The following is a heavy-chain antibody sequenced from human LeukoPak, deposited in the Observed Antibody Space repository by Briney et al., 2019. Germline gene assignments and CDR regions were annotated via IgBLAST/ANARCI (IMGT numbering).Heavy chain of an antibody. V-gene: IGHV4-30-2*01. Sequence: SQTLSLTSAVSGGSISSGGYSWSWVRQPPGKGLEWIGYIYHSGSTYYNPSLKSRVTISVDRSKNQFSLKLSSVTAADTAVYYCARGGITMVRGVMFFDPWGQGTLVTVSS. CDR1: GGSISSGGYS. CDR3: ARGGITMVRGVMFFDP. D-gene: IGHD3-10*01. J-gene: IGHJ5*02. CDR2: IYHSGST.